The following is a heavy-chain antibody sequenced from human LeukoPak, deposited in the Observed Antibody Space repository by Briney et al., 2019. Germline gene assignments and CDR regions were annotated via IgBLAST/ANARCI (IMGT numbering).Heavy chain of an antibody. D-gene: IGHD3-22*01. CDR2: ISSLDDSI. Sequence: GGPLRLSGAASGFTFGDYYMSWIRQAPGKGLEWIAYISSLDDSINYADSLTGRFTISRDNAKNSLFLQMNSMRAEDTAVYYCARGRHYYDTRGYSDAFDIWGQGTLVTVSS. CDR3: ARGRHYYDTRGYSDAFDI. CDR1: GFTFGDYY. J-gene: IGHJ3*02. V-gene: IGHV3-11*01.